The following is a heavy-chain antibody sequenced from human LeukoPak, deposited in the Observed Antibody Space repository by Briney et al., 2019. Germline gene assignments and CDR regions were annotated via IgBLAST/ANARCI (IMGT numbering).Heavy chain of an antibody. Sequence: PGGSLRLSCSASGFTFSSCGMHWVRQTPGKGLEFVSSIANNGGSTWYADSVKGRFTISRDNAKSSLHLQMNGLRAEDTAMYYCVKDSGWFHFDSWGQGTLVTVSS. D-gene: IGHD6-19*01. V-gene: IGHV3-64*04. J-gene: IGHJ4*02. CDR1: GFTFSSCG. CDR3: VKDSGWFHFDS. CDR2: IANNGGST.